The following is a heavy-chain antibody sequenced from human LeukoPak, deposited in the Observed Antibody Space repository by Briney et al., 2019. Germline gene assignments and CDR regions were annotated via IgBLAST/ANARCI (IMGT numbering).Heavy chain of an antibody. D-gene: IGHD4-11*01. V-gene: IGHV1-18*01. J-gene: IGHJ4*02. CDR3: ARDPAYSNYPYYFDY. CDR2: MNPNSGNT. Sequence: GASVKVSCKASGYTFTSYDINWVRQATGQGLEWMGWMNPNSGNTNYAQKLQGRVTMTTDTSTSTAYMELRSLRSDDTAVYYCARDPAYSNYPYYFDYWGQGTLVTVSS. CDR1: GYTFTSYD.